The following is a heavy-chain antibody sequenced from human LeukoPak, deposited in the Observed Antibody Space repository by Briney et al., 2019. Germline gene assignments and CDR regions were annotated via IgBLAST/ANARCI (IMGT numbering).Heavy chain of an antibody. V-gene: IGHV4-59*01. CDR3: ARDRSYGYYWFDP. Sequence: SETLSLTCTASGGSISSYYWSWIRQPPGKGLEWIGYIYYSGSTNYNPSLKSRVTISVDTSKNQFSLKLSSVTAADTAVYYCARDRSYGYYWFDPWGQGTLVTVSS. D-gene: IGHD5-18*01. CDR2: IYYSGST. CDR1: GGSISSYY. J-gene: IGHJ5*02.